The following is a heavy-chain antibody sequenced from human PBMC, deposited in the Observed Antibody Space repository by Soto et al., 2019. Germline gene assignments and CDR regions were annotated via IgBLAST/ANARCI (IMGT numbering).Heavy chain of an antibody. Sequence: ASVKVSCKASGYTFTSYGISWARRAPGQGLEWMAWINPYNGNTKYAEKFLGRVTVTTDTSTATAYMEVRSLTSDDTAVFYCARVGVGLAAPRVWPYWGQGTPVTVSS. V-gene: IGHV1-18*01. CDR2: INPYNGNT. J-gene: IGHJ4*02. CDR3: ARVGVGLAAPRVWPY. CDR1: GYTFTSYG. D-gene: IGHD6-13*01.